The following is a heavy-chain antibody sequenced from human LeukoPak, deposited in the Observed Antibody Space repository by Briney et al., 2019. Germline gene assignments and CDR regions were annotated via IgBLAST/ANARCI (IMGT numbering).Heavy chain of an antibody. V-gene: IGHV3-21*01. J-gene: IGHJ4*02. CDR3: ARDLSSSTSCYSY. CDR2: ISPSGNYI. Sequence: GGSLRLSCAASGFTFSSHSMNWVRQAPGKGLEWGSSISPSGNYIYYADSVEGRFTISRDNAKNSLYLQMNSLRAEDTAVYYCARDLSSSTSCYSYWGQGTLVTVSS. CDR1: GFTFSSHS. D-gene: IGHD2-2*01.